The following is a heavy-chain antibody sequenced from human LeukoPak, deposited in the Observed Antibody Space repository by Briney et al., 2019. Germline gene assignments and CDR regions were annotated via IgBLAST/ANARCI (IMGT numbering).Heavy chain of an antibody. J-gene: IGHJ4*02. CDR2: INSDGTTT. Sequence: GGSLRLSCAASGFTLNNYWMHWVPQAPGMGLVWVLHINSDGTTTRYEDSVKGRFTISRDNAKNTLYLQMNSLRAEDTAVYYCATSGYSYGWYYFDFWGQGTLVTVSS. CDR3: ATSGYSYGWYYFDF. CDR1: GFTLNNYW. V-gene: IGHV3-74*01. D-gene: IGHD5-18*01.